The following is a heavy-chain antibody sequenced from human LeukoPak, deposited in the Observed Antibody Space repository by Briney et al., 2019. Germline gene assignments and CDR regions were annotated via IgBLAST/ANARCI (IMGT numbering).Heavy chain of an antibody. J-gene: IGHJ5*02. CDR3: ARGAWRFLEWLPNQYNWFDP. D-gene: IGHD3-3*01. CDR1: GYTFTSYY. Sequence: GASVKVSCKAYGYTFTSYYMHLVRQAPGQGLEWMGWINPNSGGTNYAQKFQGRVTMTRDTSISTAYMELSRLRSDDTAVYYCARGAWRFLEWLPNQYNWFDPWGQGTLVTVSS. V-gene: IGHV1-2*02. CDR2: INPNSGGT.